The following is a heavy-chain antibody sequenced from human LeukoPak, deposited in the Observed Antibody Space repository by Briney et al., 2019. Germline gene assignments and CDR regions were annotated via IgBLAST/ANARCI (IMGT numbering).Heavy chain of an antibody. V-gene: IGHV3-30*02. D-gene: IGHD4/OR15-4a*01. CDR1: GFTFSNYG. J-gene: IGHJ5*02. CDR2: IRYDGNNK. Sequence: GGSLRLSCGASGFTFSNYGMLWVRQAPGKGLEWVAFIRYDGNNKIYADSMKGRFTISRDNSKNTLYLHINSLRAEDTAVYYCARGPYGASISKWFDPWGQATLVIVSS. CDR3: ARGPYGASISKWFDP.